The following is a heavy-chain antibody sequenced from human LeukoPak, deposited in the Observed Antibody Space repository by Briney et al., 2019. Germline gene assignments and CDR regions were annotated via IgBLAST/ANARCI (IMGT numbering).Heavy chain of an antibody. CDR1: GFTFSSYA. CDR2: ISGSGGST. V-gene: IGHV3-23*01. J-gene: IGHJ4*02. Sequence: GRSLRLSCAASGFTFSSYAMSWVRQAPGKGLEWVSAISGSGGSTYYADSVKGRFTISRDNSKNTLYLQMNSLRAEDTAVYYCAKGDDYGDYGIPSIDYWGQGTLVTVSS. CDR3: AKGDDYGDYGIPSIDY. D-gene: IGHD4-17*01.